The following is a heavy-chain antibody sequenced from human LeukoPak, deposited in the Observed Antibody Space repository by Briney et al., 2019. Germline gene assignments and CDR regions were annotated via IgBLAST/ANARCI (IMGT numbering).Heavy chain of an antibody. CDR1: GGSISSYY. CDR2: IYSSGST. V-gene: IGHV4-4*07. Sequence: SETLSLTCTVSGGSISSYYWNWIRQPAGKGLEWIGRIYSSGSTNYNPSLKSRVTISVDTSKNQFSLKLSSVTAADTAVYYCARREDTRIQLWNFDYWGQGTLVTVSS. CDR3: ARREDTRIQLWNFDY. J-gene: IGHJ4*02. D-gene: IGHD5-18*01.